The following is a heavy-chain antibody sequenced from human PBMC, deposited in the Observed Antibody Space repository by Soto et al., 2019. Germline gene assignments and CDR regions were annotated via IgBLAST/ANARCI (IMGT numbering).Heavy chain of an antibody. J-gene: IGHJ4*02. V-gene: IGHV3-23*01. Sequence: EVQLLESGGGLVQPGGSLRLSCAASGFTFSSYAMSWVRQAPGKGLEWVSAISGSGGSTYYADSGKGRFTISRDNSKNTQSLQMNSLRSEDTAVYYCAKLRGSKRSYYFDYWGQGTLVTVAS. CDR1: GFTFSSYA. D-gene: IGHD3-10*01. CDR3: AKLRGSKRSYYFDY. CDR2: ISGSGGST.